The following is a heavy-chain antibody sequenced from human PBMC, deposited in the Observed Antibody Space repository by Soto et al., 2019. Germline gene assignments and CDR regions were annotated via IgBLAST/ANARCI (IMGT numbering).Heavy chain of an antibody. J-gene: IGHJ4*02. V-gene: IGHV3-23*01. Sequence: GGSLRLSCAASGFTFSSYAMSWVRQAPGKGLEWVSAISGSGGSTYYADSVKGRFTISRDNSKNTLYLQMNSLRAEDTAVYYCAKGRLPELGYCSGGSCYYFDYWGQGTLVTVSS. CDR2: ISGSGGST. CDR1: GFTFSSYA. CDR3: AKGRLPELGYCSGGSCYYFDY. D-gene: IGHD2-15*01.